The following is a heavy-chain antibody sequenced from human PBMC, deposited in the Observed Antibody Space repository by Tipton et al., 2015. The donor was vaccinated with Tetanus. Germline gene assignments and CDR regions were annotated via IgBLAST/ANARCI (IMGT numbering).Heavy chain of an antibody. CDR2: IYTGGSA. CDR1: GVTVSGNY. CDR3: AFRTNWRFSRGFDC. V-gene: IGHV3-53*01. J-gene: IGHJ4*02. Sequence: SLRLSCAASGVTVSGNYMSWVRQAPGKGLEWVSVIYTGGSADYTDSVKGRFTISRDNSNNSLSLQMNSLRIDDTVVYYCAFRTNWRFSRGFDCWGQGILVTVSS. D-gene: IGHD1-20*01.